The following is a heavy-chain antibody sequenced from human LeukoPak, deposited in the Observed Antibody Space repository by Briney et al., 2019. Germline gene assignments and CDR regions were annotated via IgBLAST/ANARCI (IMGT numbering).Heavy chain of an antibody. CDR1: GFSVSDSD. CDR3: GSRVETFYVHV. V-gene: IGHV3-11*04. CDR2: IIESGGST. J-gene: IGHJ6*03. Sequence: GGSLRLSCAASGFSVSDSDMSWIRQAPGKGLEWISYIIESGGSTYYADSVTGRFTISRDNAKNSLYLQMDSLRDEDTAVYYCGSRVETFYVHVWGKGTAVTVSS. D-gene: IGHD5-24*01.